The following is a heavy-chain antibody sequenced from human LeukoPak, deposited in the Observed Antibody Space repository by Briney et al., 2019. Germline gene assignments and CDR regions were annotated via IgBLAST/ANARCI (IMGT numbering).Heavy chain of an antibody. D-gene: IGHD4-17*01. J-gene: IGHJ4*02. Sequence: GGSLRLSCAASGFAFSNTGMTWVRQAPGRGLEWVSTISPTGEGTHYADSVKGRFTISRDNSKNTLSLEMNSLRADDTATYYCARDAGGAWLLDYWGQGTRVIVSS. CDR2: ISPTGEGT. CDR3: ARDAGGAWLLDY. V-gene: IGHV3-23*01. CDR1: GFAFSNTG.